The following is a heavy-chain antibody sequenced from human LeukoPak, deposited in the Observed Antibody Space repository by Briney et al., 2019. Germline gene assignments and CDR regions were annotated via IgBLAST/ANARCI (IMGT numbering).Heavy chain of an antibody. CDR2: MSDGGDST. Sequence: GGSLRLSCAASGFTFSSYGMSWVRQAPGKGLEWVSAMSDGGDSTYYADSVKGRFTISRDNAKNSLYLQMNTLRAEDTAVYYCAREGSSGRGSFDYWGQGTLVAVSS. J-gene: IGHJ4*02. CDR1: GFTFSSYG. D-gene: IGHD6-19*01. CDR3: AREGSSGRGSFDY. V-gene: IGHV3-23*01.